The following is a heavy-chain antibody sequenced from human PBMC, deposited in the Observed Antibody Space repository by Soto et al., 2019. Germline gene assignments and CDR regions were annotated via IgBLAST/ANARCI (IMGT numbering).Heavy chain of an antibody. D-gene: IGHD3-22*01. CDR1: GYTFTSYG. CDR2: ISAYNGNT. Sequence: QVQLVQSGAEVKKPGASVKVSCKASGYTFTSYGISWVRQAPGQGREWMGWISAYNGNTNYAQKLQGRVTMTTDTSTSTAYMELRSLRSDDTAVYYCARDAYYYDRSASFDIWGQGTMVTVSS. V-gene: IGHV1-18*04. CDR3: ARDAYYYDRSASFDI. J-gene: IGHJ3*02.